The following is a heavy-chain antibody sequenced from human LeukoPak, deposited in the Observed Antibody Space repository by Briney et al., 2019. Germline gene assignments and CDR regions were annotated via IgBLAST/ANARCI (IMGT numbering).Heavy chain of an antibody. V-gene: IGHV3-11*04. J-gene: IGHJ4*02. Sequence: GGPLRLSCAASGFTFSDYYMSWLRQAPGKGLEGVAYISSSGSTIYYAGSVKGRFTISRDNANNSLYLQMNSLRAEDTAVYYCARGSPDYYGSGSRWGQGTLVTVSS. CDR2: ISSSGSTI. D-gene: IGHD3-10*01. CDR1: GFTFSDYY. CDR3: ARGSPDYYGSGSR.